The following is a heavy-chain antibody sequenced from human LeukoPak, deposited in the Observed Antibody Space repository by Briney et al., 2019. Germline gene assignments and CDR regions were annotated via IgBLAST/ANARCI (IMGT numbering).Heavy chain of an antibody. Sequence: PSETLSLTCAVYGGSFSGYYWSWLRQPPGKGLEWIGEINHSGSTNYNPSLTSRVTISVDTSKNQFSLTLSSVIAADTAVYYCARGCIAAVPYYFDYWGQGTLVTVSS. V-gene: IGHV4-34*01. D-gene: IGHD6-13*01. CDR2: INHSGST. J-gene: IGHJ4*02. CDR3: ARGCIAAVPYYFDY. CDR1: GGSFSGYY.